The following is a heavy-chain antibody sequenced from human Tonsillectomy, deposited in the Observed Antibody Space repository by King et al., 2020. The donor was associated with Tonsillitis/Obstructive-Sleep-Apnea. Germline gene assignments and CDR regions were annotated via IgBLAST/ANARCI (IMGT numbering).Heavy chain of an antibody. J-gene: IGHJ2*01. CDR2: ISGSTGYT. CDR3: ARLDSGYDVYWYFDL. Sequence: VQLVESGGGLVKPGGSLRLSCAASGFTFSDYYMSWIRQAPGKGLEWVSYISGSTGYTNYADSVKGRFTISRDNAKDSLFLQMNSLRAEDTAVYYCARLDSGYDVYWYFDLWGRGTLVTVSS. V-gene: IGHV3-11*05. D-gene: IGHD5-12*01. CDR1: GFTFSDYY.